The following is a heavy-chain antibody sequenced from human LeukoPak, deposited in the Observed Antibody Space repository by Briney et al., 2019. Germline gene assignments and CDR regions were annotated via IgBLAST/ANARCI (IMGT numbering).Heavy chain of an antibody. J-gene: IGHJ3*02. D-gene: IGHD6-6*01. CDR1: GGSISSYY. Sequence: SETLSLTCTVSGGSISSYYWGWIRQPPGKGLEWIGSIYYSGSTYYNPSLKSRVTISVDTSKNQFSLKLSSVTAADTAVYYCARRGSSSSGGAFDIWGQGTMVTVSS. CDR3: ARRGSSSSGGAFDI. CDR2: IYYSGST. V-gene: IGHV4-39*01.